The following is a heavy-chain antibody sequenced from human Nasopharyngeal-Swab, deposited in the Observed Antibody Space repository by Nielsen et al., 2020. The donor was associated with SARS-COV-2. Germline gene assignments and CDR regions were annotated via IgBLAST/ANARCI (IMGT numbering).Heavy chain of an antibody. D-gene: IGHD1-26*01. V-gene: IGHV1-2*02. J-gene: IGHJ4*02. CDR3: ARGVFSGSSLLYYFDY. CDR2: INPNSGGT. CDR1: GYTFTSYG. Sequence: ASVKVSCKASGYTFTSYGISWVRQAPGQGLEWMGWINPNSGGTNYAQKFQGRVTMTRDTSISTAYMDLRSLRSDDTAVYYCARGVFSGSSLLYYFDYWGQGTLVTVSS.